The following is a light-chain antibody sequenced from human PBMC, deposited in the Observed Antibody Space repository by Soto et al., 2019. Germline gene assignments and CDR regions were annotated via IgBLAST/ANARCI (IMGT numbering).Light chain of an antibody. Sequence: DIVMTQSPLSLPVTPGEPASISCRSSQSLLYSNGYNYLDWYLQKPGQSPQLLIYLGSNRASGVPARFSGSGSGTDFTLNISSVEAEDVGAYYCMQALQVPHTFGQGTKLEIK. J-gene: IGKJ2*01. CDR1: QSLLYSNGYNY. CDR3: MQALQVPHT. V-gene: IGKV2-28*01. CDR2: LGS.